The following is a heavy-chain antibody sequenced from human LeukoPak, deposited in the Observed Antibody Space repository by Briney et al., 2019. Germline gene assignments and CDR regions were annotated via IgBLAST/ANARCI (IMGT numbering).Heavy chain of an antibody. V-gene: IGHV3-23*01. J-gene: IGHJ4*02. D-gene: IGHD1/OR15-1a*01. CDR3: ATQQRTRYDVKYYFDN. Sequence: GGSLRLSCAASGFTFSSYAMSWVRQAPGKGLEWVSAISGSGGSTYYADSVKGRFTISRDNSKNTVYLQMNSLRAEDTAVYYCATQQRTRYDVKYYFDNWGQGTLVTVSS. CDR1: GFTFSSYA. CDR2: ISGSGGST.